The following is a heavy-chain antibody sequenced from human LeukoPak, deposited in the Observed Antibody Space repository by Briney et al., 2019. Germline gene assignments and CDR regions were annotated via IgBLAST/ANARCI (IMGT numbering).Heavy chain of an antibody. V-gene: IGHV3-21*01. CDR1: GFTFSSYS. CDR3: ATLAHIVVVPAATYNWFDP. Sequence: GGSLRLSCAASGFTFSSYSMNWVRQAPGKGLEGVSSISSSSSYIYYADSVKGRFTISRDNAKNSLYLQMNSLRAEDTAVYYCATLAHIVVVPAATYNWFDPWGQGTLVTVSS. J-gene: IGHJ5*02. D-gene: IGHD2-2*01. CDR2: ISSSSSYI.